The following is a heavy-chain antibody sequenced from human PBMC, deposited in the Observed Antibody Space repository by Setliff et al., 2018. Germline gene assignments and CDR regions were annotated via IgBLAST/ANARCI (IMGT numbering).Heavy chain of an antibody. D-gene: IGHD2-15*01. J-gene: IGHJ4*01. CDR1: GGSISSGSNY. CDR3: VRPGGTTVVARHFDY. V-gene: IGHV4-61*09. CDR2: IDPSGNT. Sequence: ASETLSLTCTVSGGSISSGSNYWSWIRQPAGRGLEWIGHIDPSGNTNYHPSLKSRVTISGDTSKNQFSLKLTSVTAADTATYYCVRPGGTTVVARHFDYWGSGILVTVSS.